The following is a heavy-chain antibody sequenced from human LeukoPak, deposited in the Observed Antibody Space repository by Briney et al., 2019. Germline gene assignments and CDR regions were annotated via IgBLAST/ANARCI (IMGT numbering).Heavy chain of an antibody. J-gene: IGHJ4*02. Sequence: ASVKVSCKASGYTFIHYYMHWVRQAPGQGLEWMGWINPKSGGTKYAQKFQGRVTMTRDMSISTAYMEVSRLRSDDMAVYFCARAYTGFEAFDYWGQGTLVTVSS. CDR2: INPKSGGT. D-gene: IGHD5-12*01. CDR3: ARAYTGFEAFDY. CDR1: GYTFIHYY. V-gene: IGHV1-2*02.